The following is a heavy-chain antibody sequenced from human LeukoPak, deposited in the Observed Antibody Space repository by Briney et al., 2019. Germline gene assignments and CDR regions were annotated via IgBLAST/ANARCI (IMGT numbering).Heavy chain of an antibody. J-gene: IGHJ4*02. Sequence: ASVKVSCKASGYTFTSYGISWVRQAPGQGLEWMGWISAYNGNTNYAQKFQGRVTMTTDTSTSTAYMELRSLRSDDTAVYYCARDHTDITIFGVVHLDYWGQGTLVTVSS. CDR2: ISAYNGNT. V-gene: IGHV1-18*01. D-gene: IGHD3-3*01. CDR3: ARDHTDITIFGVVHLDY. CDR1: GYTFTSYG.